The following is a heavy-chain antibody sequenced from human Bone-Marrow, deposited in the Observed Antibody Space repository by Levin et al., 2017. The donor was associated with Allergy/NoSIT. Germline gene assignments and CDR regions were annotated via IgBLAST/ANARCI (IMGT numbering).Heavy chain of an antibody. CDR3: ARNGVGTAAGTP. CDR1: GFSVSRNY. Sequence: TGGSLRLSCAASGFSVSRNYMSWVRQAPGKGLEWVSLIYSGGDTQYADSVKGRFTISRDNSRNTLYLQMNSLRGDDTAVYYCARNGVGTAAGTPWGQGTLVGVSS. D-gene: IGHD6-13*01. CDR2: IYSGGDT. J-gene: IGHJ4*02. V-gene: IGHV3-66*01.